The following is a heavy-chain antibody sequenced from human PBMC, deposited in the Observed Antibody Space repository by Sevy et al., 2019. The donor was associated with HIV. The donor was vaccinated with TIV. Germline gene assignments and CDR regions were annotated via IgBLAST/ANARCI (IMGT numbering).Heavy chain of an antibody. V-gene: IGHV1-2*02. Sequence: ASVKVSCKASGYTFTGYYMHWVRQAPGQGLEWMVWINPNSGGTNYAQKFQGRVTMTRDTSISTAYMELSRLRSDDTAVYYCARDLSYDSSGYYPDYWGQGTLVTVSS. CDR3: ARDLSYDSSGYYPDY. CDR2: INPNSGGT. D-gene: IGHD3-22*01. CDR1: GYTFTGYY. J-gene: IGHJ4*02.